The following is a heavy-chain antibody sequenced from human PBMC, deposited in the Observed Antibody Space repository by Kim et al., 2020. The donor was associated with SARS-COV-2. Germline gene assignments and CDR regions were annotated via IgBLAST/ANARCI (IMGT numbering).Heavy chain of an antibody. D-gene: IGHD2-21*02. V-gene: IGHV3-7*01. CDR1: GFTFSSYW. CDR2: IKQDGSEK. CDR3: AREGRGRYCGGDCYSGWFDP. J-gene: IGHJ5*02. Sequence: GGSLRLSCAASGFTFSSYWMSWVRQAPGKGLEWVANIKQDGSEKYYVDSVKGRFTISRDNAKNSLYLQMNSLRAEDTAVYYCAREGRGRYCGGDCYSGWFDPWGQGTLVTVSS.